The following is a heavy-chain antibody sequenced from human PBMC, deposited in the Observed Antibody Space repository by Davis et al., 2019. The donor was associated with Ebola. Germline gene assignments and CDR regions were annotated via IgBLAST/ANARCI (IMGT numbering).Heavy chain of an antibody. V-gene: IGHV1-3*01. D-gene: IGHD6-19*01. CDR1: GYTFSSYA. Sequence: ASVKVSCKASGYTFSSYAMHWVRQAPGQRLEWMGWINAGNGNTKYSQKFQGRVTITRDTSASTAYMELSSLRSEDTAVYYCARSIAVVYAFDIWGQGTMVTVSS. J-gene: IGHJ3*02. CDR3: ARSIAVVYAFDI. CDR2: INAGNGNT.